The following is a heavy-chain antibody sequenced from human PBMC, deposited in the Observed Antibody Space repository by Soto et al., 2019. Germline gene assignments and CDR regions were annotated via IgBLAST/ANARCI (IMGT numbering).Heavy chain of an antibody. CDR1: GFTFSSYW. CDR3: ARGARRSSSYFDY. CDR2: IKQDGSEK. Sequence: GGSLRLSCGASGFTFSSYWISWVRQAPGKGLEWVANIKQDGSEKYYVDSVKGRFTISRDNAKNSLYLQMNSLRAEDTAVYYCARGARRSSSYFDYWGQGTLVTVSS. J-gene: IGHJ4*02. V-gene: IGHV3-7*03. D-gene: IGHD6-6*01.